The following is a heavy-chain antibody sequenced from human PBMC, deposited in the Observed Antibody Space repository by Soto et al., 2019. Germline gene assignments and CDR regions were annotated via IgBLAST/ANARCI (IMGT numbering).Heavy chain of an antibody. CDR1: GFTFSSYA. CDR3: AKAAGYYTLASSYYFDY. D-gene: IGHD3-3*01. J-gene: IGHJ4*02. Sequence: PGGSLRLSCAASGFTFSSYAMSWVRQAPGKGLEWVSAISGRGGSTYYADSVKGRFAISRDNSKNTLYLQMNSLRAEDTAVYYCAKAAGYYTLASSYYFDYWGQGTLVTVSS. V-gene: IGHV3-23*01. CDR2: ISGRGGST.